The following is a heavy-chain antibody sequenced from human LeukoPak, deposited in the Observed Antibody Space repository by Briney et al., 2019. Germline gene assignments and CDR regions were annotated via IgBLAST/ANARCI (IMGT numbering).Heavy chain of an antibody. V-gene: IGHV3-30*04. CDR1: GLTFSSYA. CDR3: ATRRFDP. Sequence: GGSLRLSCAASGLTFSSYAMNWVRQAPGKGLEWVAVISYDGSNKYYADSVKGRFTISRDNSKNTLYLQMNSLRAEDTAVYYCATRRFDPWGQGTLVTVSS. CDR2: ISYDGSNK. J-gene: IGHJ5*02.